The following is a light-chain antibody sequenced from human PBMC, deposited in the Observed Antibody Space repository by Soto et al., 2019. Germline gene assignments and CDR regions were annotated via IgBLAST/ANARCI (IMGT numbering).Light chain of an antibody. J-gene: IGKJ2*01. CDR3: MQGIHWPPT. V-gene: IGKV2-30*01. CDR1: QSLVFTNGNTY. CDR2: KVS. Sequence: DVVLTQSPLSLPVTLGQPASISCRSSQSLVFTNGNTYLNWFQQRPGQSPRRLIYKVSNRDSGVPDRFSGSWADTEFTLTLTRVEAEDVAIYYCMQGIHWPPTFGQGTKLEI.